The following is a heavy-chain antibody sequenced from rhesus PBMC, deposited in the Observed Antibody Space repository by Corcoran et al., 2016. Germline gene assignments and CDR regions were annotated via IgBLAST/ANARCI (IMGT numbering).Heavy chain of an antibody. CDR2: IDVNIAGT. CDR1: GGSISGYY. J-gene: IGHJ3*01. V-gene: IGHV4-81*01. Sequence: QLQLQESGPGLVKPSETLSLTCAVSGGSISGYYWRWIRQPPGKGLEWIGNIDVNIAGTNYNPSLKSRVAISKDTSKNQFSLKLSSVTAADTAVYYCARRVNFDAFDFWGQGLRVTVSS. CDR3: ARRVNFDAFDF.